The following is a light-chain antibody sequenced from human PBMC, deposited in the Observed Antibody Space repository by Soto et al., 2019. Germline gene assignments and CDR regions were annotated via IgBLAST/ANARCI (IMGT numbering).Light chain of an antibody. J-gene: IGKJ3*01. Sequence: DIVMTQSPDSLAVSLGERATINCKSSQSVLYSSNNKNYLAWYQQKPGQPPKLLIYWASTRESGVPDRFSGRGSGTDFSLTISSLQAEDVAVYYCQQYYSIPLTFGPGTKVDMK. V-gene: IGKV4-1*01. CDR2: WAS. CDR3: QQYYSIPLT. CDR1: QSVLYSSNNKNY.